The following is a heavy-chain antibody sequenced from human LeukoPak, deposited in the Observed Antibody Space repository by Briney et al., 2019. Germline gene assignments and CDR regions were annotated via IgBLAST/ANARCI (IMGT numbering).Heavy chain of an antibody. D-gene: IGHD3-3*01. CDR2: VYTLGST. Sequence: SETLSLTCTVSGGSVSSGSYYWSWIRQPAVKGLEWIGRVYTLGSTNYNPSLKGRVTMSVDTSKNQFSLKLSSVTAADTAVYYCARDLYDPDAFDIWGQGTMVTVSS. CDR3: ARDLYDPDAFDI. V-gene: IGHV4-61*02. CDR1: GGSVSSGSYY. J-gene: IGHJ3*02.